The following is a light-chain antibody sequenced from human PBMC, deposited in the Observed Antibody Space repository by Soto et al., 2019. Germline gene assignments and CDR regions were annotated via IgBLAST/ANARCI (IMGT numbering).Light chain of an antibody. CDR1: QSVISYY. CDR3: QQYGASPFT. V-gene: IGKV3-20*01. J-gene: IGKJ2*01. Sequence: EIVLTQSPDTLSLSPGERATLSCRASQSVISYYLAWYQQKPGQAPRLLIYDASSRATGIPDRFSGSGSGTDFTLTISRLEPEDFAVYSCQQYGASPFTFGQGTKVDSK. CDR2: DAS.